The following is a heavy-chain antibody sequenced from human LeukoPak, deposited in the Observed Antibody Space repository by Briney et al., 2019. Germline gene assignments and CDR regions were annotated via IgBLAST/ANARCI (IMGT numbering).Heavy chain of an antibody. CDR1: GFTFSSYS. J-gene: IGHJ4*02. D-gene: IGHD5-12*01. CDR2: ITRSSDVI. Sequence: GGSLRLSCAASGFTFSSYSINWVRQAPGKGLEWVSYITRSSDVIYYADSVKGRFTVSRDNAGNSLFLQMNSLRAEDTAVYHCVRGSGGYDPLAFDSWGQGTLVTVSS. V-gene: IGHV3-48*01. CDR3: VRGSGGYDPLAFDS.